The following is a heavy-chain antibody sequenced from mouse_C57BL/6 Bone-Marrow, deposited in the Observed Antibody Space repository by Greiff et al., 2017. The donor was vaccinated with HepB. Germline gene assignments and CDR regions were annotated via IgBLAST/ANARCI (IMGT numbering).Heavy chain of an antibody. V-gene: IGHV6-6*01. J-gene: IGHJ2*01. CDR3: TEVLYDYGSSWDF. CDR2: IRNRANNHAT. Sequence: EVMLVESGGGLVQPGGSMKLSCAASGFTFSDAWMDWVRQSPEKGLEWVAEIRNRANNHATYYAVSVKGRFTISRDDSKSSVYLKMNSLRAEDTGIYYCTEVLYDYGSSWDFWGRGTTITVSS. D-gene: IGHD1-1*01. CDR1: GFTFSDAW.